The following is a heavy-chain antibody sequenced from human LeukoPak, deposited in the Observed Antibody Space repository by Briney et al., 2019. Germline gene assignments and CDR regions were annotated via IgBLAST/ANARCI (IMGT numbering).Heavy chain of an antibody. CDR2: ISYDGSNK. V-gene: IGHV3-30*04. CDR1: GFTFSSYA. Sequence: GGSLRLSCAASGFTFSSYAMHWVRQAPGKGQEWVAVISYDGSNKYYADSVKGRFTISRDNSKNTLYLQMNSLRAEDTAVYYCARDARSYGSGSYGSPPGMDVWGQGTTVTVSS. CDR3: ARDARSYGSGSYGSPPGMDV. J-gene: IGHJ6*02. D-gene: IGHD3-10*01.